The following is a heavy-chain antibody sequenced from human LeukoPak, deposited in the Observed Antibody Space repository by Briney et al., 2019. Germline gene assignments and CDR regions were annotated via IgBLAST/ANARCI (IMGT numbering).Heavy chain of an antibody. CDR1: GFTFSSYA. D-gene: IGHD3-22*01. CDR2: ISGSGGST. V-gene: IGHV3-23*01. CDR3: TRSGYRHPYHFDS. Sequence: GGSLRLSCAASGFTFSSYAMSWVRQAPGKGLEWVSAISGSGGSTYYADSVKGRFTISRDSSKNTLSLQMNNLRAEDTAIYYCTRSGYRHPYHFDSWGQGTLVIVSS. J-gene: IGHJ4*02.